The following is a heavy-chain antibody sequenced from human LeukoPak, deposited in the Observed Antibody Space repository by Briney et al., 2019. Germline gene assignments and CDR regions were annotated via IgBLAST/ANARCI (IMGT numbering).Heavy chain of an antibody. Sequence: ASVKVSCKAPGYTFTSYDINWVRQATGQGLEWMGWMNPNSGNTGYAQKFQGRVTMTRNTSISTAYMELSSLRSEDTAVYYCARGPTTYDFWSGYYLDYWGQGTLVTVSS. CDR2: MNPNSGNT. J-gene: IGHJ4*02. CDR1: GYTFTSYD. V-gene: IGHV1-8*01. D-gene: IGHD3-3*01. CDR3: ARGPTTYDFWSGYYLDY.